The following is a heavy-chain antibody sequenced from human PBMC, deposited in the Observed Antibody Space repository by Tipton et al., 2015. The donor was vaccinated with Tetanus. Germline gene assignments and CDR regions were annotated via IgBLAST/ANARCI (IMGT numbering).Heavy chain of an antibody. CDR1: GYTFTSYD. V-gene: IGHV1-8*01. D-gene: IGHD3-22*01. Sequence: QLVQSGAEMKKPGASVKVSCKASGYTFTSYDINWVRQATGQGLEWMGWMNPNSGNTGYAQKFQGRVTMTRNTSISTAYMELSSLRSEDTAVYYCARADSSGYYLHFDYWSQGTLVTVSS. J-gene: IGHJ4*02. CDR2: MNPNSGNT. CDR3: ARADSSGYYLHFDY.